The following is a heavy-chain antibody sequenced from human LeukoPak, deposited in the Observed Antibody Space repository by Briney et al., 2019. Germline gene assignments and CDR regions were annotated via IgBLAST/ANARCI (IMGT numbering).Heavy chain of an antibody. J-gene: IGHJ5*02. D-gene: IGHD6-13*01. V-gene: IGHV4-4*07. CDR3: ARDRDSGWSYNWFDP. CDR2: IYTSGST. Sequence: PSETLSLTCTVSGGPISSYYWSWIRQPAGKGLEWIGRIYTSGSTNYNPSLKSRVTMSVDTSKNQFSLRLSSVTAADTAVYYCARDRDSGWSYNWFDPWGQGTLVTVSS. CDR1: GGPISSYY.